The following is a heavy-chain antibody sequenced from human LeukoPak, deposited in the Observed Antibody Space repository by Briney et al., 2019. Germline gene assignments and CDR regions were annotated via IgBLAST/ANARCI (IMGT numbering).Heavy chain of an antibody. V-gene: IGHV3-23*01. Sequence: PGGSLRLSCSASGFTFGSYAMHWVRQAPGKGLEWVSAISGSGGSTYYADSVKGRFTISRDNSKNTLYLQMNSLRAEDTAVYYCADLHSSGQYWGQGTLVTVSS. J-gene: IGHJ4*02. D-gene: IGHD3-22*01. CDR1: GFTFGSYA. CDR3: ADLHSSGQY. CDR2: ISGSGGST.